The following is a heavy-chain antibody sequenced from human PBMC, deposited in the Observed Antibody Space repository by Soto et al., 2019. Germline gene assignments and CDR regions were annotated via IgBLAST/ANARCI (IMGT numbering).Heavy chain of an antibody. CDR1: GFSFSSFA. J-gene: IGHJ6*02. V-gene: IGHV3-23*01. CDR3: AKTRGAMIYAISVYGMDV. CDR2: SSGSADST. Sequence: EVQLLESGGGFIHPGGSLRLSCAASGFSFSSFAMNWVRQAPGKGLEWGSISSGSADSTFYADSVKGRFTISRDNSKSTLYLQINSLRAEDTAVYYCAKTRGAMIYAISVYGMDVWGQGTTVTVSS. D-gene: IGHD2-8*01.